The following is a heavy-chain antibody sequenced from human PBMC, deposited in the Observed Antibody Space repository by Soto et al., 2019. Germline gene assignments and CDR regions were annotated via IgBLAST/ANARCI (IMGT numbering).Heavy chain of an antibody. V-gene: IGHV2-26*01. D-gene: IGHD4-17*01. Sequence: ASGPTLVNPTETLTLTCTVSGFSLTTGKMGVSWIRQPPGKALEWLAHIFSDNERSYSTSLQGRLTISKDTSGSQVVLSMTNVDPVDTATYYCARMNADSYQFYYAMDVWGQGTTVTVSS. CDR1: GFSLTTGKMG. CDR3: ARMNADSYQFYYAMDV. J-gene: IGHJ6*02. CDR2: IFSDNER.